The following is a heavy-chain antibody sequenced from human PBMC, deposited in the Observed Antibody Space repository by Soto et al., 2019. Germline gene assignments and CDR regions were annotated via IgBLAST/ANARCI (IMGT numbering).Heavy chain of an antibody. CDR3: VKEGYYYDSSGYYYGRFDP. J-gene: IGHJ5*02. Sequence: GGSLRLSCSASGFTFSNYAMHWVRQAPGKGLDYVSAIVRNGGSTYYADSVKGRFTISRDNSKNTLYLQMSSLRAEDTAVYYCVKEGYYYDSSGYYYGRFDPWGQGTLVTVSS. CDR2: IVRNGGST. V-gene: IGHV3-64D*06. CDR1: GFTFSNYA. D-gene: IGHD3-22*01.